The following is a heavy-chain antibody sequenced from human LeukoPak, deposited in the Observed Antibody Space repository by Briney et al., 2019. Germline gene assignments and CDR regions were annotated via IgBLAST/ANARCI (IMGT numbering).Heavy chain of an antibody. CDR1: GFTFSSYG. Sequence: PGRSLRLSCAASGFTFSSYGMHWVRQAPGKGLEWVAVIWYDGSNKYYADSVRGRFTISRDNSKNTLYLQMNSLRAEDTAVYYCAKYGSGSYPYYFDYWGQGTLVTVSS. J-gene: IGHJ4*02. D-gene: IGHD3-10*01. CDR2: IWYDGSNK. CDR3: AKYGSGSYPYYFDY. V-gene: IGHV3-33*06.